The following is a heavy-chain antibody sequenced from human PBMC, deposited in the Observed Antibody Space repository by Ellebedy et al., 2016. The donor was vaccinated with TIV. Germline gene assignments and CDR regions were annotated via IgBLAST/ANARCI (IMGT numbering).Heavy chain of an antibody. CDR2: ISYDGSNK. Sequence: PGGSLRLSCAASGFTFTTYAMHWVRQAPGKGLERVAVISYDGSNKYYADSVKGRFPISRDNSKNTLYLQMNSLRAEDTAVYYCARDHVGDGYNRAFDIWGQGTMVTVSS. CDR3: ARDHVGDGYNRAFDI. CDR1: GFTFTTYA. V-gene: IGHV3-30*17. J-gene: IGHJ3*02. D-gene: IGHD5-24*01.